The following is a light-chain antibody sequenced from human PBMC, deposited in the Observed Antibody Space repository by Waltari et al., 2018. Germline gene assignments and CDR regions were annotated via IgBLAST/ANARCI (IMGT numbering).Light chain of an antibody. J-gene: IGLJ2*01. CDR3: QSSDSSGLVT. CDR2: KDT. CDR1: ALSKQY. V-gene: IGLV3-25*03. Sequence: SSELTQPPSESVSPGQTARITCSGQALSKQYTYWYQQSPGQTPILVMSKDTVRPSGIPERFAGSTSGTIATVTISGVQAEDEADDYCQSSDSSGLVTFGGGTKLTVL.